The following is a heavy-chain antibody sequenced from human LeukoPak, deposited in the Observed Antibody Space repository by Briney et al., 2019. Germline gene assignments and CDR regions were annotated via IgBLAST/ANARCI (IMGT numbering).Heavy chain of an antibody. V-gene: IGHV3-23*01. D-gene: IGHD2-15*01. CDR3: AKAPVTTCSGAYCYPFDY. Sequence: GGSLRLSCAASGFTFSSYAMSWVRQAPGKGLEWVSAISVSGNTYHADSVKGRFTISRDSYKNTLYLQMNSLRAEDAAVYYCAKAPVTTCSGAYCYPFDYWGQGTLVTVSS. CDR2: ISVSGNT. CDR1: GFTFSSYA. J-gene: IGHJ4*02.